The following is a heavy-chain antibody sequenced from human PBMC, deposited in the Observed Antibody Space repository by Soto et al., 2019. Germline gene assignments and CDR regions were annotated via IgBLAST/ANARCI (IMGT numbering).Heavy chain of an antibody. CDR3: AKDGKAAPGGYYFDY. J-gene: IGHJ4*02. CDR2: ISGSGGST. CDR1: GFTFSSYA. V-gene: IGHV3-23*01. Sequence: GGSLRLSCAASGFTFSSYAMSWVRQAPGKGLEWVSAISGSGGSTYYADSVKGRFTISRDNSKNTLYLQMNSLRAEDTAVYYCAKDGKAAPGGYYFDYWGQGTLVTVSS. D-gene: IGHD6-6*01.